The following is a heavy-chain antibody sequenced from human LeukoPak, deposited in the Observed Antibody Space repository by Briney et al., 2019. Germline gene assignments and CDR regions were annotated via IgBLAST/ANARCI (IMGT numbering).Heavy chain of an antibody. J-gene: IGHJ4*02. CDR1: GYTFTGYY. D-gene: IGHD2-8*01. CDR2: INPNSGGT. CDR3: ARVRGYCTNGVCPFDY. V-gene: IGHV1-2*02. Sequence: ASVTVSCKASGYTFTGYYMHWVRQAPGQGLEWMGWINPNSGGTNYAQKFQGRVTMTRDTSISTAYMELSRLRSDDTAVYYCARVRGYCTNGVCPFDYWGQGTLVTVSS.